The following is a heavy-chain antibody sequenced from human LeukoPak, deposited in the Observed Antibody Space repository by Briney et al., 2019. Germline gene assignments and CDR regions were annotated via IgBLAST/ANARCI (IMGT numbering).Heavy chain of an antibody. CDR2: ISGSGGST. V-gene: IGHV3-23*01. CDR3: AKRRDYFDY. Sequence: PGGSLRLSCAASGFTFSSYAMSWVRQAPGKGLEWVSAISGSGGSTYYADSVKGRFTISRDNSKNTLYLQMKSLRDEDTAIYYCAKRRDYFDYWGQGTLVSVSS. J-gene: IGHJ4*02. CDR1: GFTFSSYA.